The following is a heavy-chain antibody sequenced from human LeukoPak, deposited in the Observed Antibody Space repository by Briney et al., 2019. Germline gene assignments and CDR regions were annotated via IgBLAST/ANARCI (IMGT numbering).Heavy chain of an antibody. CDR1: GGSISSYY. D-gene: IGHD1-26*01. CDR3: AREGYSGSYSDY. CDR2: IYYSGST. V-gene: IGHV4-59*01. Sequence: SETLSPTCTVSGGSISSYYWSWIRQPPGKGLEWIGYIYYSGSTNYNPSLKSRVTISVDTSKNQFSLKPSSVTAADTAVYYCAREGYSGSYSDYWGQGTLVTVSS. J-gene: IGHJ4*02.